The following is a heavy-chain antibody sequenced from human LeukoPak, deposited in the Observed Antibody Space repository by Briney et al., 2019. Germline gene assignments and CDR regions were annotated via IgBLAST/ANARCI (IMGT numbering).Heavy chain of an antibody. J-gene: IGHJ3*02. Sequence: SETLSLTCTVSGGSISSYYWSWIRQPAGKGLEWIGRIYTSGSTNYNPSLKSRVTMSVDTSKNQFSLKLSSVTAADTAVYYCARDRYNWNLGAFDIWGQGTMVTVPS. V-gene: IGHV4-4*07. D-gene: IGHD1-7*01. CDR2: IYTSGST. CDR3: ARDRYNWNLGAFDI. CDR1: GGSISSYY.